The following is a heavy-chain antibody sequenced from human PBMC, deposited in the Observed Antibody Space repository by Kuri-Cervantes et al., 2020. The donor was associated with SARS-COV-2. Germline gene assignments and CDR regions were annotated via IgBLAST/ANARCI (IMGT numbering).Heavy chain of an antibody. J-gene: IGHJ4*02. D-gene: IGHD2-15*01. Sequence: GESLKISCAASGFTFSSYAMHWVRQAPGKGLEWVAVISYDGSNKYYADSVKGRFTISRDNSKNTLYLQMNSLRAEDTVVYYCARDLVGPFDYWGQGTLVTVSS. CDR1: GFTFSSYA. V-gene: IGHV3-30-3*01. CDR2: ISYDGSNK. CDR3: ARDLVGPFDY.